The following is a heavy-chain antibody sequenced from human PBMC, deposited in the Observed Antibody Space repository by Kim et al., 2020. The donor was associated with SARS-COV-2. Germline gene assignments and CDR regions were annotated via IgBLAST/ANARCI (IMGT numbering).Heavy chain of an antibody. CDR1: GDSVSSNSAA. J-gene: IGHJ5*02. Sequence: SQTLSLTCAISGDSVSSNSAAWNWIRQSPSRGLEWLGRTYYRSKWYNDYAVSVKSRITINPDTSKNQFSLQLNSVTPEDTAVYYCARGPRPVLLWFRDWFFDPWGQGTLVTVSS. D-gene: IGHD3-10*01. V-gene: IGHV6-1*01. CDR3: ARGPRPVLLWFRDWFFDP. CDR2: TYYRSKWYN.